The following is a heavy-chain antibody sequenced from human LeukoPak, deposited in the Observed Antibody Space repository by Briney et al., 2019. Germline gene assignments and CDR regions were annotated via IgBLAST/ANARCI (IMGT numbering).Heavy chain of an antibody. Sequence: ASVKVSCKASGGTFSSYAISWVRQAHGQGLEWMGRIIPILGIANYAQKFQGRVTITADKSTSTAYMELSSLRSEDTAVYYCARVQGRHVGYWGQGTLVTVSS. D-gene: IGHD1-1*01. V-gene: IGHV1-69*04. CDR2: IIPILGIA. CDR1: GGTFSSYA. CDR3: ARVQGRHVGY. J-gene: IGHJ4*02.